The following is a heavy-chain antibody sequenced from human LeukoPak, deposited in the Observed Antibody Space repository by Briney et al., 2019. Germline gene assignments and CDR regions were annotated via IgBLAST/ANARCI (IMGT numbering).Heavy chain of an antibody. Sequence: GGSLRLSCAASGFTVSSNYMSWVRQAPGKGLEWVSVIYSGGSTYYADSVEGRFTISRDNSKNTLYLQMNSLRAEDTAVYYCASAQGPAAGSSDAFDIWGQGTMVTVSS. J-gene: IGHJ3*02. D-gene: IGHD6-13*01. CDR3: ASAQGPAAGSSDAFDI. V-gene: IGHV3-53*01. CDR1: GFTVSSNY. CDR2: IYSGGST.